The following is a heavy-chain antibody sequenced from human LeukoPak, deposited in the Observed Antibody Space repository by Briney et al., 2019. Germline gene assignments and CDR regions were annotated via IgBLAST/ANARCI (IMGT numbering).Heavy chain of an antibody. CDR1: GGSISSYY. CDR3: GSFGLGDYFAY. V-gene: IGHV4-59*01. CDR2: IYYSGST. Sequence: SETLSLTCTVSGGSISSYYWSWIRQPPGKGLEWIGYIYYSGSTNYNPSLKSRVTISVDTSKNQFSLKLSSVTAADTAGFYWGSFGLGDYFAYWGGGPLVTVSS. J-gene: IGHJ4*02. D-gene: IGHD3-10*01.